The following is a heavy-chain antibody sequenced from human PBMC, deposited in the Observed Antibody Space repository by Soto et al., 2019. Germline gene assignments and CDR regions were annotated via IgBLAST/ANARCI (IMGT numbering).Heavy chain of an antibody. V-gene: IGHV3-33*01. CDR1: GFTFSSYG. CDR3: ARVYYSGSYYGAYGMDV. D-gene: IGHD1-26*01. J-gene: IGHJ6*02. CDR2: IWYDGSNK. Sequence: GGSLRLSCAASGFTFSSYGMHWVRQAPGKGLEWVAVIWYDGSNKYYADSVKGRFTISRDNSKNTLYLQMNSLRAEDTAVYYCARVYYSGSYYGAYGMDVWGQGTTVTVS.